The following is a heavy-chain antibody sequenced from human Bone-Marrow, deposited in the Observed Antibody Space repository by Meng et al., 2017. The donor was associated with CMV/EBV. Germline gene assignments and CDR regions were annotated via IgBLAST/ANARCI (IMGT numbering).Heavy chain of an antibody. J-gene: IGHJ5*02. V-gene: IGHV6-1*01. D-gene: IGHD6-19*01. Sequence: SSHSAAWNWIVQSPSRGLEWLRRTYYRSKWYNDYAVSVKSRITINPDTSKNQFSLQLNSVTPEDTAVYYCARDRFKWLVPQGWFDPWGQGTLVIVSS. CDR1: SSHSAA. CDR3: ARDRFKWLVPQGWFDP. CDR2: TYYRSKWYN.